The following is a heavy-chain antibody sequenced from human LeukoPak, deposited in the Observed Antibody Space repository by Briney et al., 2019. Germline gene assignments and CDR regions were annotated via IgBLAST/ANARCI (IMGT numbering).Heavy chain of an antibody. D-gene: IGHD3-16*02. CDR1: GFTFSSFA. Sequence: PGGSPRLSCAASGFTFSSFAMSWVRQAPGKGLEWISVISASGGSTYYADSVKGRFTISRDNSKNTLHLQMNSLRAEDTAVYYCAKGISIYSYFDNWGQGTLVTVSS. J-gene: IGHJ4*02. CDR3: AKGISIYSYFDN. CDR2: ISASGGST. V-gene: IGHV3-23*01.